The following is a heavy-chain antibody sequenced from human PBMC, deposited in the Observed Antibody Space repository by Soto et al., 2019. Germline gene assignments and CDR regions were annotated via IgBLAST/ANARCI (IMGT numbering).Heavy chain of an antibody. D-gene: IGHD3-22*01. V-gene: IGHV3-74*01. J-gene: IGHJ4*02. CDR1: GFTFSSYW. Sequence: EVQLVESGGDLVQPGGSVRLSCAASGFTFSSYWMHWVRQAPGKGLVWVSRIKSDGSGAIYADSVKGRFTVSRDNDKNTLYLLINSLSPEDTAVYYCARGDGDYHDGNGYLGRHWGQGPRVTVSS. CDR2: IKSDGSGA. CDR3: ARGDGDYHDGNGYLGRH.